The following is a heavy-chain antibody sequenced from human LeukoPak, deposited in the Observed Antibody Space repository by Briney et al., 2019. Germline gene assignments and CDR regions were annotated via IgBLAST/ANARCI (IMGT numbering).Heavy chain of an antibody. Sequence: GGSLRLSCAASGFTFSSYAMSWVRQAPGKGLEWVSAISGSGGSTYYADSVKGRFTISRDNSKNTLYLQMNSLRAEDTAVYYCARDRVGYCSSTSCYPGNYYYMDVWGKGTTVTISS. CDR3: ARDRVGYCSSTSCYPGNYYYMDV. CDR1: GFTFSSYA. J-gene: IGHJ6*03. V-gene: IGHV3-23*01. D-gene: IGHD2-2*01. CDR2: ISGSGGST.